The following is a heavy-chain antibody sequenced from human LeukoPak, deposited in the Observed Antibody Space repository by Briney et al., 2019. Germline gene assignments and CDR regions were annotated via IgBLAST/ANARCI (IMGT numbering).Heavy chain of an antibody. D-gene: IGHD5-12*01. CDR2: IIPIFGTA. J-gene: IGHJ4*02. V-gene: IGHV1-69*01. CDR3: ARATSGYDSWGYFDY. Sequence: SVKVSCKASGGTFSSYAISWVRQAPGQGLEWMGGIIPIFGTANYAQKFQGRVTITADESTSTAYMELSSLRSEDTAVYYCARATSGYDSWGYFDYWGQGTLVTGSS. CDR1: GGTFSSYA.